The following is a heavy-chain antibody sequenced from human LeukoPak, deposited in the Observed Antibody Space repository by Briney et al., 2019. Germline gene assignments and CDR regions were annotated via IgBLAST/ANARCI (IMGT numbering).Heavy chain of an antibody. V-gene: IGHV3-30*03. CDR3: ATSGRRYYEWLPPDGFDM. CDR2: ISYDGSNK. J-gene: IGHJ3*02. D-gene: IGHD5-12*01. CDR1: GFTFSSYG. Sequence: PGGSLRLSCAASGFTFSSYGMHWVRQAPGKGLEWVAVISYDGSNKYYADSVKGRFTISRDNSKNTLYLQMNSLRADDTGVYFCATSGRRYYEWLPPDGFDMWGQGTMVSVSS.